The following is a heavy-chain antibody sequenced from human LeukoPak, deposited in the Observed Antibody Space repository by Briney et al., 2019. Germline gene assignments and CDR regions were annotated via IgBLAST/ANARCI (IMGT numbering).Heavy chain of an antibody. CDR3: ARDGTYGSGSYSPGGY. J-gene: IGHJ4*02. CDR1: GFTFSDYY. V-gene: IGHV3-11*01. D-gene: IGHD3-10*01. Sequence: PGGSLRLSCAASGFTFSDYYMSWIRQAPGKGLEWVSYISSSGSTIYYVDSVKGRFTISRDNAKNSLYLQMNSLRAEDTAVYYCARDGTYGSGSYSPGGYWGQGTLVTVSS. CDR2: ISSSGSTI.